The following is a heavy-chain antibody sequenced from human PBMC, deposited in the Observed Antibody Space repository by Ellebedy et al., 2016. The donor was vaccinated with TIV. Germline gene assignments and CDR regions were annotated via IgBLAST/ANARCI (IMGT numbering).Heavy chain of an antibody. D-gene: IGHD1-7*01. CDR3: ARGVGITGTTWSPNFDY. J-gene: IGHJ4*02. CDR1: GYNFTSYY. CDR2: MNPNSGNT. Sequence: ASVKVSXXASGYNFTSYYMHWVRQAPGQGLEWMGWMNPNSGNTGYAQKFQGRVTMTRNTSISTAYMELSSLRSEDTAVYYCARGVGITGTTWSPNFDYWGQGTLFTVSS. V-gene: IGHV1-8*02.